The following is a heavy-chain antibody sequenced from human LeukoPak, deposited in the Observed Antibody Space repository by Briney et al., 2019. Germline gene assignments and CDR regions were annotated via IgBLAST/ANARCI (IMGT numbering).Heavy chain of an antibody. CDR2: ISSSSSYI. CDR3: AREHYDSSGYYLDY. V-gene: IGHV3-21*01. CDR1: GFTFSSYS. Sequence: GGSLRLSCAASGFTFSSYSMNWVRQAPGKGLEWVSSISSSSSYIYYADSVKGRFTISRDNSKNTLYLQMNSLRAEDTAVYYCAREHYDSSGYYLDYWGQGTLVTVSS. J-gene: IGHJ4*02. D-gene: IGHD3-22*01.